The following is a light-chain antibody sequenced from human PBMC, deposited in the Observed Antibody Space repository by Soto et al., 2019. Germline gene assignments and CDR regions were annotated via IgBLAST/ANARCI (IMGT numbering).Light chain of an antibody. CDR1: SSDIGGYNY. J-gene: IGLJ2*01. CDR2: EVN. CDR3: SSYTTSTTLIV. Sequence: QSVLAQPASVSGSPGQSITISCTGTSSDIGGYNYVSWYQQHPGKAPKLLIYEVNNRPSGVSNRISGSKSGNTASLTISGLQADDEADYYCSSYTTSTTLIVFGGGTKLTVL. V-gene: IGLV2-14*01.